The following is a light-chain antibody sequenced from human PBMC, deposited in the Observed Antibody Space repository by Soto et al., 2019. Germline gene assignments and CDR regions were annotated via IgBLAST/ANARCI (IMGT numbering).Light chain of an antibody. J-gene: IGKJ5*01. CDR1: QSIGSN. CDR3: QHYNNWSS. V-gene: IGKV3-15*01. Sequence: ETVMTQSPGSLSVSPGERATLSCRACQSIGSNLAWYQHKPGQAPRLLISGASTRATGIPGRFSGSGSGTEFTLTISSLQSEDVAVYYCQHYNNWSSFGQGTRVEIK. CDR2: GAS.